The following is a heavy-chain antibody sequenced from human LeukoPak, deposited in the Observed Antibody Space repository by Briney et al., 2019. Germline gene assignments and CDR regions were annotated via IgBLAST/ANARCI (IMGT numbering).Heavy chain of an antibody. CDR1: GGSISSGSYY. V-gene: IGHV4-30-2*01. Sequence: PSETLSLTCTVSGGSISSGSYYWSWIRQPPGKGLEWIGYIYHSGSTYYNPSLKSRVTVSVDRSKNQFSLKLSSVTAADTAVYYCARGRPAAPSVYWGQGTLVTVSS. D-gene: IGHD2-2*01. CDR2: IYHSGST. J-gene: IGHJ4*02. CDR3: ARGRPAAPSVY.